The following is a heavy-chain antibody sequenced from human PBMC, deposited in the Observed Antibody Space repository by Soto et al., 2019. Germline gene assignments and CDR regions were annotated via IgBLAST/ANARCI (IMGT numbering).Heavy chain of an antibody. D-gene: IGHD6-6*01. V-gene: IGHV1-18*01. CDR3: ARECASPLESCRAFDI. CDR1: GYTFTSYG. Sequence: ASVKVSCKASGYTFTSYGISWVRQAPGQGLEWMGWISAYNGNTNYAQKLQGRVTMTTDTSTSTAYMELRSLRSDDTAVYYCARECASPLESCRAFDIWGQGTMVTVSS. CDR2: ISAYNGNT. J-gene: IGHJ3*02.